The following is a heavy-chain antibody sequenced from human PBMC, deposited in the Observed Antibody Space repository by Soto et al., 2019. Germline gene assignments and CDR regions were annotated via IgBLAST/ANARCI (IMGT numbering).Heavy chain of an antibody. CDR1: GYLFSNHW. V-gene: IGHV5-51*01. J-gene: IGHJ3*01. Sequence: GESLKISCECSGYLFSNHWIGWVRQMPGKGLEWSGIIQPGDSDTRYGPSFRGQVTMSADRSISTAYLQWSSLQASDTDTYFCASHSVPRVVPAADDAFDFWGQGTMVTVSS. CDR2: IQPGDSDT. CDR3: ASHSVPRVVPAADDAFDF. D-gene: IGHD2-2*01.